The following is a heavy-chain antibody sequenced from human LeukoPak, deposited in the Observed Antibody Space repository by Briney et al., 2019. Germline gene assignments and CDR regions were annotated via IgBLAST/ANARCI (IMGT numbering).Heavy chain of an antibody. D-gene: IGHD6-13*01. CDR2: FDPEDGDT. CDR1: GGTFSSYA. J-gene: IGHJ4*02. V-gene: IGHV1-24*01. CDR3: ATEVAAAGRRRALFDS. Sequence: ASVKVSCKASGGTFSSYAISWVRQAPGQGLEWMGGFDPEDGDTIYAQQFQGRVTMTEDTSTDTAYMELSSLRSEDTAVYYCATEVAAAGRRRALFDSWGQGTLVTVSS.